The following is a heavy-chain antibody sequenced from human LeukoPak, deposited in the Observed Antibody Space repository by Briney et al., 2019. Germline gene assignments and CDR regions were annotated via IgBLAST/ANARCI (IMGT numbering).Heavy chain of an antibody. CDR1: GFTFDDYA. CDR2: ISWNSGSI. V-gene: IGHV3-9*01. D-gene: IGHD5-18*01. J-gene: IGHJ4*02. CDR3: ARGQKYRSGYTVTELGSGYFDY. Sequence: GGSLRLSCAASGFTFDDYAMHWVRQAPGKGLEWVSGISWNSGSIGYADSVKGRFTISRDNAKNSLYLQMNSLRAEDTALYYCARGQKYRSGYTVTELGSGYFDYWGQGILVTVSS.